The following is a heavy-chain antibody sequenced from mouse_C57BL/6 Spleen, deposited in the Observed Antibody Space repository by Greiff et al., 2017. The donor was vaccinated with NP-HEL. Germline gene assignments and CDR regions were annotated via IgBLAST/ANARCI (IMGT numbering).Heavy chain of an antibody. Sequence: DVQLVESGGDLVKPGGSLKLSCAASGFTFSSYGMSWVRQTPDKRLEWVATISSGGSYTYYPDSVKGRFTISRDNAKNTLYLQMSSLKSEDTAMYYCARDYYGSSGFAYWGQGTLVTVSA. CDR3: ARDYYGSSGFAY. J-gene: IGHJ3*01. V-gene: IGHV5-6*01. D-gene: IGHD1-1*01. CDR1: GFTFSSYG. CDR2: ISSGGSYT.